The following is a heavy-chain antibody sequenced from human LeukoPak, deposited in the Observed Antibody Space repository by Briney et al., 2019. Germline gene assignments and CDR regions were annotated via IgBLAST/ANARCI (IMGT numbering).Heavy chain of an antibody. CDR2: IRGDGGGT. D-gene: IGHD6-13*01. CDR1: GFTFNTYA. Sequence: PGGSLRLSCAASGFTFNTYAMTWVRQAPGKGLEWVSTIRGDGGGTYYADSVKGRFTISRDNSKNTLYLQMNSLRAEDTAVYYCAKAPRGQQQLVRTNWFDPWGQGTLVTVSS. J-gene: IGHJ5*02. V-gene: IGHV3-23*01. CDR3: AKAPRGQQQLVRTNWFDP.